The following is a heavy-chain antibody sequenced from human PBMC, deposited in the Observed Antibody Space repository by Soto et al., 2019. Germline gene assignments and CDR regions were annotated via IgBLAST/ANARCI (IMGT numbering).Heavy chain of an antibody. Sequence: SETLSLTCTFPGCSISSYYWSWIRQPPGKGLEWIGYIYYSGSTNYNPSLKSRVTISVDTSKNQFSLKLSSVTAADTAVYYCARDSSSPPGFDYWGQGTLVTVSS. CDR2: IYYSGST. V-gene: IGHV4-59*01. CDR3: ARDSSSPPGFDY. D-gene: IGHD6-6*01. J-gene: IGHJ4*02. CDR1: GCSISSYY.